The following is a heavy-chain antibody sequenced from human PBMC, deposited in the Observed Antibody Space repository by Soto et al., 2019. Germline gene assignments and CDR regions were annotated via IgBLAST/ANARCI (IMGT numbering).Heavy chain of an antibody. J-gene: IGHJ4*02. CDR2: IYPGDSDT. CDR3: ARRKRSGTTAKDIGYCSGGSCPPPFDY. CDR1: GYSFTSYW. V-gene: IGHV5-51*01. Sequence: PGESLKISCKGSGYSFTSYWIGWVRQMPGKGLEWMGIIYPGDSDTRYSPSFQGQVTISADKSISTAYLQWSSLKASDTAMYYCARRKRSGTTAKDIGYCSGGSCPPPFDYWGQGTLVTVS. D-gene: IGHD2-15*01.